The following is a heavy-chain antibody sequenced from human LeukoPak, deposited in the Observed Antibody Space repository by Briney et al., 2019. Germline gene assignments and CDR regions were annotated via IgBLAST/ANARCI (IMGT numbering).Heavy chain of an antibody. J-gene: IGHJ4*02. Sequence: ASVKVSCKASGGTFSSYAISWVRQAPGQGLEWMGGIIPIFGTANYAQKFQGRVTITADESTSTAYMELSSLRSEDTAVYYCTTAYYDILTANNYWGQGTLVTVSS. CDR3: TTAYYDILTANNY. CDR1: GGTFSSYA. V-gene: IGHV1-69*13. D-gene: IGHD3-9*01. CDR2: IIPIFGTA.